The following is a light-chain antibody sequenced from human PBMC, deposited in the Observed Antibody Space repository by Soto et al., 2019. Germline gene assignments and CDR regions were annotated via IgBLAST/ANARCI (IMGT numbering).Light chain of an antibody. CDR1: QSVSSSY. CDR2: GAS. CDR3: QQYGSPRT. J-gene: IGKJ1*01. Sequence: ILFTQSPGTLSLSPGERATLSCRASQSVSSSYLAWSQQKPGQAPRHLIYGASSTATGIPDRFSGSGSGTDFTLTISRLEPEDFAVYYCQQYGSPRTFGQGTKVDIK. V-gene: IGKV3-20*01.